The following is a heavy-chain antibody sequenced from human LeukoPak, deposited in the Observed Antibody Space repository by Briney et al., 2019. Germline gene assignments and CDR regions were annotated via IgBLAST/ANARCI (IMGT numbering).Heavy chain of an antibody. CDR2: ISYSGRT. J-gene: IGHJ4*02. V-gene: IGHV4-39*07. D-gene: IGHD2-8*01. Sequence: SETLSLTCAVSGGSITSSKYFWGWIRQPPGKELELIGIISYSGRTDYNPSLKSSVTISTDTSTNQFSLKLTSVTAADTAVYYCAGLGVMVLVYQFEYWGRGTPVTVSS. CDR3: AGLGVMVLVYQFEY. CDR1: GGSITSSKYF.